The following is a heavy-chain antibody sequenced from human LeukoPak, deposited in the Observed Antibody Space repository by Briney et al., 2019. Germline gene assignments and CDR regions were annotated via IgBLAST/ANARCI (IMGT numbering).Heavy chain of an antibody. CDR2: IWSDGTDK. V-gene: IGHV3-33*06. Sequence: GGSLRLSCTTSGFTFSHFGMHWARQAPGKGLEWVAVIWSDGTDKYYGDSVKGRFTISRDNSENTVYLQMNSLRVEDTAVYYCAKDAQRGFDFSNSLESWGQGTLVTVSS. J-gene: IGHJ4*02. CDR3: AKDAQRGFDFSNSLES. D-gene: IGHD4-11*01. CDR1: GFTFSHFG.